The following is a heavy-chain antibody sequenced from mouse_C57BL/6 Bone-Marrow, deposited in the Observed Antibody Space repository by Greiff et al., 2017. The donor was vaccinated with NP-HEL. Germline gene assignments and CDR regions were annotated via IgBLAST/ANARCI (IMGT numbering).Heavy chain of an antibody. D-gene: IGHD2-4*01. CDR3: ALHDYDDRFAY. Sequence: EVQLQQSGPELVKPGASVKISCKASGYTFTDYYMNWVKQSHGKSLEWIGDINPNNGGTSYNQKFKGKATLTVDKSSSTAYMELRSLTSEDSAVYYCALHDYDDRFAYWGQGTLVTVSA. J-gene: IGHJ3*01. CDR2: INPNNGGT. CDR1: GYTFTDYY. V-gene: IGHV1-26*01.